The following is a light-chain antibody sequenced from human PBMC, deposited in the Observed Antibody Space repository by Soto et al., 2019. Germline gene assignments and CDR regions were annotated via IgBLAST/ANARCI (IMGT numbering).Light chain of an antibody. Sequence: DIQMTQSPSSVSASVGDRVNITCRASHDIDTWLAWYQQRPGKAPNLLIYTASSLQRGVPSRFSGSGSGTDSTLSISSLQPEDFATYYCQQTHSFPPTFGPGTKVDIK. J-gene: IGKJ3*01. CDR3: QQTHSFPPT. V-gene: IGKV1D-12*01. CDR1: HDIDTW. CDR2: TAS.